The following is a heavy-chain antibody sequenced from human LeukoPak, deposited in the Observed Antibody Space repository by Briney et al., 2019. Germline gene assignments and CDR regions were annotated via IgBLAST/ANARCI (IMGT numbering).Heavy chain of an antibody. CDR3: AKQVVAAYYFDY. V-gene: IGHV3-33*06. Sequence: GGSLRLSCAASGFTFSSYGMHWVRQAPGKGLEWVAVIWYDGSNKYYADSVKGRFTISRDNSKNTLYLQMNSLRAEDTAVYYCAKQVVAAYYFDYWGQGTLVTVSS. CDR2: IWYDGSNK. D-gene: IGHD2-15*01. J-gene: IGHJ4*02. CDR1: GFTFSSYG.